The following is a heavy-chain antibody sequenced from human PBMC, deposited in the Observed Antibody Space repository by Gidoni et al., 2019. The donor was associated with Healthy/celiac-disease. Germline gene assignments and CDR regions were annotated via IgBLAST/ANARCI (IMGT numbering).Heavy chain of an antibody. Sequence: QVQLQESGPGLVKHSQTLCVTCTVSGGTIRGGGYYWSWIRQHPGKGLEWIGYIYYSGSTYYNPSLKSRVTISVDTSKNQFSLKLSSVTAADTAVYYCARARGGLTIFGVVITFPFDYWGQGTLVTVSS. CDR3: ARARGGLTIFGVVITFPFDY. V-gene: IGHV4-31*03. J-gene: IGHJ4*02. CDR2: IYYSGST. CDR1: GGTIRGGGYY. D-gene: IGHD3-3*01.